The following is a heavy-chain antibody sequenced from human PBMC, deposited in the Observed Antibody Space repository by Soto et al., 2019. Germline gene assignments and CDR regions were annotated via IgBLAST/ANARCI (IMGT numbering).Heavy chain of an antibody. J-gene: IGHJ3*01. Sequence: ASVKVSCKASGYSFTDYYLHWVRQAPVQGLEWMGWINPNSGGAHYAQKFQGRVTMTRDTPISTAYMEMTRLRSDDTVVYFCARHRENMVRGVIIGGDFDLSG. D-gene: IGHD3-10*01. CDR1: GYSFTDYY. CDR3: ARHRENMVRGVIIGGDFDL. V-gene: IGHV1-2*02. CDR2: INPNSGGA.